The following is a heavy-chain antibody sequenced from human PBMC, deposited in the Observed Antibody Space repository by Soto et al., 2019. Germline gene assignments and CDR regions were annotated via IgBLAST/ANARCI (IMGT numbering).Heavy chain of an antibody. Sequence: ASVKVSCKSSEYTFTDYYIHWVRQAPGQGLEWTGLIDPSGGSTSYAQKFQGRVTMTRDTSTSTAYMELSSLRSEDTAVYYCATVTRHYYYMDVWGKGTTVTGSS. J-gene: IGHJ6*03. CDR2: IDPSGGST. V-gene: IGHV1-46*01. CDR3: ATVTRHYYYMDV. CDR1: EYTFTDYY.